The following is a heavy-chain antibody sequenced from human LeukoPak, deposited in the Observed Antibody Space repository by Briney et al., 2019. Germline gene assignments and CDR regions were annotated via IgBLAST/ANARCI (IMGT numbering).Heavy chain of an antibody. CDR1: GFTFSSYA. V-gene: IGHV3-30*09. D-gene: IGHD2-2*01. J-gene: IGHJ6*03. Sequence: PGGSLRLSCVASGFTFSSYAMHWVRQAPGKGLEWVAVISFDGSNKYYTGYVKVRFAISRENSKNTLYLQMNSLRAEDTAVYYCARGRYCTTSSCYSYYHYYNMDVWGKGTTVTVSS. CDR3: ARGRYCTTSSCYSYYHYYNMDV. CDR2: ISFDGSNK.